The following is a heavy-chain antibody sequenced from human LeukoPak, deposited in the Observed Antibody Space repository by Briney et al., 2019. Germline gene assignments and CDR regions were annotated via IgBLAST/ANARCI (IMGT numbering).Heavy chain of an antibody. CDR1: GYSISSGYY. Sequence: PSDTLSLTCAVSGYSISSGYYWGWIRQPPGKGLEWIGSIYHSGSTYYNPSLKSRVTISVDTYKNQFSLKLSSVTAADAAVYYCASQDIVVVPAAILGIGAFDIWGQGTMVTVSS. CDR2: IYHSGST. D-gene: IGHD2-2*02. V-gene: IGHV4-38-2*01. CDR3: ASQDIVVVPAAILGIGAFDI. J-gene: IGHJ3*02.